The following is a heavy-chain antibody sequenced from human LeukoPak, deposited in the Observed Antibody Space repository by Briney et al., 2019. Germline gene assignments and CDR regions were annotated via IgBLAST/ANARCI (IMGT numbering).Heavy chain of an antibody. CDR3: ARNPDSDHFDY. J-gene: IGHJ4*02. D-gene: IGHD1-14*01. Sequence: SETLSLTCAVYGESFSDYYWSWIRQPPGKGLEWIGEIPHSGSTNYNPSLKSRVTMSLDTSKNQFSLNLTSVTAADTAVYYCARNPDSDHFDYWGQGTLVNVSS. CDR1: GESFSDYY. CDR2: IPHSGST. V-gene: IGHV4-34*01.